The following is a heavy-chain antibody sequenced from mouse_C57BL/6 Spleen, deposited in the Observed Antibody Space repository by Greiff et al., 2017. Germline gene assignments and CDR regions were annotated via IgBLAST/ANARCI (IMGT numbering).Heavy chain of an antibody. J-gene: IGHJ1*03. CDR1: GYTFTSYW. V-gene: IGHV1-52*01. CDR3: ARSNYSSCHWYFDV. Sequence: QVQLQQPGAELVRPGSSVKLSCKASGYTFTSYWMHWVKQRPIQGLEWIGNIDPSDSETHYNQKFKDKATLTVDKSSSTAYMQLSSLTAEDSAVYYCARSNYSSCHWYFDVWGTGTTVTVSS. D-gene: IGHD2-5*01. CDR2: IDPSDSET.